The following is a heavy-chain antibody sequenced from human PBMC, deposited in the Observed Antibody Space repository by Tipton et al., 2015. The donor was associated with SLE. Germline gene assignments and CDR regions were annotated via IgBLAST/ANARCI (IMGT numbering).Heavy chain of an antibody. D-gene: IGHD2-21*01. V-gene: IGHV4-4*08. J-gene: IGHJ5*02. CDR3: ARVGYCGGDCP. CDR1: GGSISSYY. Sequence: TLSLTCTVSGGSISSYYWRWIRQPPGKGLEWIGYIYASGSTNYNPSLKSRLTISVDTSKSQFSLKLSSVTAADTAVYYCARVGYCGGDCPWGQGTLVTVS. CDR2: IYASGST.